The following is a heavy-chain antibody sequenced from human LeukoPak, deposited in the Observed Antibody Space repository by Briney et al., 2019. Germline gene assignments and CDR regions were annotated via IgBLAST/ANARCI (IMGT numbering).Heavy chain of an antibody. D-gene: IGHD3-22*01. CDR2: ISSSGSTI. J-gene: IGHJ4*02. CDR1: GFTFSDYY. Sequence: GSLXLSCAASGFTFSDYYMSWIRQAPGKGLEWVSYISSSGSTIYYADSVKGRFTISRDNAKNSLYLQMNSLRAEDTAVYYCARGHVYYYDSSGLDYWGQGTLVTVSS. CDR3: ARGHVYYYDSSGLDY. V-gene: IGHV3-11*04.